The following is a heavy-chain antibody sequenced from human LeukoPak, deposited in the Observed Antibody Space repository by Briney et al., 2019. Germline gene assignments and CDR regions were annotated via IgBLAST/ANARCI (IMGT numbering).Heavy chain of an antibody. Sequence: SETLPLTCTVSGGSISSYYWSWIRQPAGKGLEWIGRIYTSGSTNYNPSLKSRVTISVDKSKNQFSLKLSSVTAADTAVYYCARDTAFVAFDIWGQGTMVTVSS. CDR3: ARDTAFVAFDI. J-gene: IGHJ3*02. CDR1: GGSISSYY. CDR2: IYTSGST. V-gene: IGHV4-4*07. D-gene: IGHD5-18*01.